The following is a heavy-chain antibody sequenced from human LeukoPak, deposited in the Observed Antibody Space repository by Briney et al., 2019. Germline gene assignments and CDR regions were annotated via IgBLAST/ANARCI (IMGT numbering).Heavy chain of an antibody. D-gene: IGHD1-26*01. V-gene: IGHV4-59*01. CDR3: ARYYSGSHSIFYFDY. J-gene: IGHJ4*02. CDR1: GGSISSYS. Sequence: KPSETLSLTCTVSGGSISSYSWSWIRQPPGKGLEWIGYIYSSGSTNYNPSLKSRVTISVDTSKNQFPLKLSSVTAADTAVYYCARYYSGSHSIFYFDYWGQGTLVTVSS. CDR2: IYSSGST.